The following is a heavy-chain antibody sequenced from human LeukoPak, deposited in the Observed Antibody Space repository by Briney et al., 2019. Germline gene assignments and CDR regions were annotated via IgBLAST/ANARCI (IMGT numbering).Heavy chain of an antibody. CDR2: INHSGST. V-gene: IGHV4-34*01. D-gene: IGHD2-15*01. CDR1: GGSFSGYC. J-gene: IGHJ4*02. Sequence: SETLSLTCAVYGGSFSGYCWSWIRQPPGKGLEWIGEINHSGSTNYNPSLKSRATISVDTSKNQFSLKLSSVTAADTAVYYCAASVVVVAARDYWGQGTLVTVSS. CDR3: AASVVVVAARDY.